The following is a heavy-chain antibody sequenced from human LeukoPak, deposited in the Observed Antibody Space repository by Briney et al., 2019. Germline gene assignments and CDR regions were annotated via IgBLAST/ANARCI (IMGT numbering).Heavy chain of an antibody. CDR1: GGTFSSYA. J-gene: IGHJ4*02. D-gene: IGHD5-12*01. V-gene: IGHV1-69*06. CDR3: ARAGRLRLLYYFDY. Sequence: SVKVSCKASGGTFSSYAISWVRQAPGKGLEWMGGIIPIFGTANYAQKFQGRVTITADKSTSTAYMELSSLRSEDTAVYYCARAGRLRLLYYFDYWGQGTLVTVSS. CDR2: IIPIFGTA.